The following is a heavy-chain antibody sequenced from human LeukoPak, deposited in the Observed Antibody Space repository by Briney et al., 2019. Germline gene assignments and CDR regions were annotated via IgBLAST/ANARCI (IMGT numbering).Heavy chain of an antibody. D-gene: IGHD6-19*01. CDR1: GFTFSSYA. V-gene: IGHV3-30-3*01. Sequence: PGGSLRLSCAASGFTFSSYAMHWVRQAPGKGLEWVAVISYDGSNKYYADSVKGRFTISRDNSKNTLYLQMNSLRAEETAVYYCAKGARSGVAGGGFIDYWGQGPLVTVSS. CDR3: AKGARSGVAGGGFIDY. CDR2: ISYDGSNK. J-gene: IGHJ4*02.